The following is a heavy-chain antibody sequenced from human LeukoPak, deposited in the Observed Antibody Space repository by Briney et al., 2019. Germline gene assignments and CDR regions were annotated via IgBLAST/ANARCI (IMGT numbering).Heavy chain of an antibody. D-gene: IGHD5-18*01. V-gene: IGHV4-34*01. CDR2: INHSGST. Sequence: SETLSLTCAVYGGSFSGYYWSWTRQPPGKGLEWIGEINHSGSTNYNPSLKSRVTISVDTSKNQFSLKLSSVTAADTAVYYCARGYWIQLNAFDIWGQGTMVTVSS. J-gene: IGHJ3*02. CDR1: GGSFSGYY. CDR3: ARGYWIQLNAFDI.